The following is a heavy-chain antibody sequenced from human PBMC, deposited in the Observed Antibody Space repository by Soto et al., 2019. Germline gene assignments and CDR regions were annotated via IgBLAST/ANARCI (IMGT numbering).Heavy chain of an antibody. Sequence: TLSLTCAVYGGSLSGDYGSWIRQPPGKGLEWIGEINHSGSTNYNPSLKSRLIMSVDTSRNQFSLRLTSVTAADTAVYYCARGLYDLRSGDRFDIWGQGTVVTVSS. J-gene: IGHJ3*02. CDR2: INHSGST. V-gene: IGHV4-34*01. D-gene: IGHD3-3*01. CDR1: GGSLSGDY. CDR3: ARGLYDLRSGDRFDI.